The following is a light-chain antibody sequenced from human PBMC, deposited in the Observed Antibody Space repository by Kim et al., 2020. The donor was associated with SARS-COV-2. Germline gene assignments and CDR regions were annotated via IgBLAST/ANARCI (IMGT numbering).Light chain of an antibody. CDR2: KDS. J-gene: IGLJ2*01. CDR3: YSAADNPV. V-gene: IGLV3-27*01. CDR1: VMAKKKD. Sequence: VSPGRKARGTWSGHVMAKKKDARWFQQKPGQAPVLVIYKDSERPSGIPERFSGSSSGTTVTLTISGAQVEDEADYYCYSAADNPVFGGGTQLTVL.